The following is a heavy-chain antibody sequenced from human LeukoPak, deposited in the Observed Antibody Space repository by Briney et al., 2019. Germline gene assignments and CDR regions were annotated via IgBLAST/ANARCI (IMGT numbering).Heavy chain of an antibody. V-gene: IGHV3-23*01. CDR1: GFTFSNSP. Sequence: GSLRLSCAASGFTFSNSPMSWARPAPGKGLEWVSGISMSGDATYYADSVKGRFTISRDNSKNTLYLQMNSVRAEDTALYYCAKDGRSHPADYWGQGTLVTVSS. D-gene: IGHD1-26*01. CDR3: AKDGRSHPADY. CDR2: ISMSGDAT. J-gene: IGHJ4*02.